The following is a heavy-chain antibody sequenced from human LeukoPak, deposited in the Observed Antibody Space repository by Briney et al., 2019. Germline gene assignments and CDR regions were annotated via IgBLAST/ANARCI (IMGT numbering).Heavy chain of an antibody. CDR2: ISWNSGSI. Sequence: GGSLRLSCAASGFTFDDYAMHWVRHAPGKGLEWVSGISWNSGSIGYADSVKGRFTISRDNAKNSLYLQMNSLRAEDTALYYCARSWEGFDYWGQGTLVTVSS. D-gene: IGHD1-26*01. J-gene: IGHJ4*02. CDR3: ARSWEGFDY. V-gene: IGHV3-9*01. CDR1: GFTFDDYA.